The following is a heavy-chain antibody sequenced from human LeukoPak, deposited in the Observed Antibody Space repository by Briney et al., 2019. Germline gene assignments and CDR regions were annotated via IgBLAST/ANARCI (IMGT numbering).Heavy chain of an antibody. CDR2: IKQDGSEK. CDR1: AFTFSDFY. CDR3: APTYFYDRSGYS. D-gene: IGHD3-22*01. V-gene: IGHV3-7*01. J-gene: IGHJ4*02. Sequence: GGSLRLSCAASAFTFSDFYMSWVRQAPGKGLEWVANIKQDGSEKYYVDSVKGRFTISRDNAKNSLYLQMNSLRAEDTAVYYCAPTYFYDRSGYSWGQGTLVTVSS.